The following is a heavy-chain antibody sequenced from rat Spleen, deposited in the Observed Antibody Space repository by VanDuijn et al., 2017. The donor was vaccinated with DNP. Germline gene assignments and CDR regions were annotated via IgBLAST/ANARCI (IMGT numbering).Heavy chain of an antibody. J-gene: IGHJ1*01. CDR2: INYSGYT. Sequence: EVQLQESGPGLVKPSQSLSLTCSVTGYSITSNYWGWFRRFPGNKMEWIGYINYSGYTGYNPSLRGRISITRDTSKNQFFLHLNSISSEDTAIYYCARGNDGFFPNWYFDFWGPGTMVTVSS. D-gene: IGHD1-12*03. CDR1: GYSITSNY. CDR3: ARGNDGFFPNWYFDF. V-gene: IGHV3-1*01.